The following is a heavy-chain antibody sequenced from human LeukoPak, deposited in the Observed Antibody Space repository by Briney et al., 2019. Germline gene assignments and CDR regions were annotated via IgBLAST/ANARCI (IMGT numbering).Heavy chain of an antibody. CDR3: ARGPVRNWFDP. CDR2: ISSSSSYI. Sequence: GGSLRLSCAASGFTFSSYSMNWVRQAPGKGLEWVSSISSSSSYIYYADSVKGRFTISRDNAKNSLYLQMNSLRAEDTAVYYCARGPVRNWFDPWGQGTLVTVSS. V-gene: IGHV3-21*04. CDR1: GFTFSSYS. J-gene: IGHJ5*02.